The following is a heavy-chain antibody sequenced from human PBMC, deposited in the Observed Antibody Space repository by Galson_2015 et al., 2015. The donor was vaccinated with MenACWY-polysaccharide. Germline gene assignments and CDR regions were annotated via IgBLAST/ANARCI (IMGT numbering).Heavy chain of an antibody. J-gene: IGHJ4*02. CDR2: INAGNGNT. CDR1: GYSFISYA. Sequence: SVKASCKASGYSFISYAMHWVRQAPGQRLEWMGWINAGNGNTKYSRKFQGRVTITRDTSASTAYMELSSLRSEDTAVYYCAVDNSGYPLDYWGQGTLVTVSS. V-gene: IGHV1-3*01. D-gene: IGHD3-22*01. CDR3: AVDNSGYPLDY.